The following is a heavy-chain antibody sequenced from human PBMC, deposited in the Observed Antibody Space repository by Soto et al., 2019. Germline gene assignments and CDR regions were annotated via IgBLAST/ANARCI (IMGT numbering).Heavy chain of an antibody. CDR1: GGSISSYY. CDR2: IYYSGST. J-gene: IGHJ3*02. V-gene: IGHV4-59*01. CDR3: AREDKYSGSYSAAFGI. D-gene: IGHD1-26*01. Sequence: SETLSLTCTVSGGSISSYYWSWIRQPPGKGLEWIGYIYYSGSTNYNPSLKSRVTISVXXXXXXFXLXLXXXTAAXTAVYYCAREDKYSGSYSAAFGIWGQGTMVT.